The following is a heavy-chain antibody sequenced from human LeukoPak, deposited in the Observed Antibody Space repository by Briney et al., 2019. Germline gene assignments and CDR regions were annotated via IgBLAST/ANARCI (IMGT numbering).Heavy chain of an antibody. CDR2: ISYDGSNK. CDR1: GFTFSSYA. D-gene: IGHD6-13*01. Sequence: GRSLRLSCAASGFTFSSYAMHWVRQAPGKGLEWVAVISYDGSNKYYADSVKGRFTISRDNSKNTLYLQMNSLRAEDTAVYYCARDHEQLGPYHFDYWGQGTLVTVSS. V-gene: IGHV3-30*04. CDR3: ARDHEQLGPYHFDY. J-gene: IGHJ4*02.